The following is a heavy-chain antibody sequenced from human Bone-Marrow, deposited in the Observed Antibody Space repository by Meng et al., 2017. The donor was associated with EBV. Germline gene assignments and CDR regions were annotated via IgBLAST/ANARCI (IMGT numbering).Heavy chain of an antibody. Sequence: GLLVASGGALVQPWGSLRLSCVASAFSFRSSWMHWVRQAPGKGLVWIARTNEDGRTTSYADSVKGRFTISRDKTKNTLYLQMNSLRAEDTASYFCSRDLAGAYDDWGQGTLVTVSS. D-gene: IGHD2-21*01. V-gene: IGHV3-74*01. CDR1: AFSFRSSW. J-gene: IGHJ4*02. CDR2: TNEDGRTT. CDR3: SRDLAGAYDD.